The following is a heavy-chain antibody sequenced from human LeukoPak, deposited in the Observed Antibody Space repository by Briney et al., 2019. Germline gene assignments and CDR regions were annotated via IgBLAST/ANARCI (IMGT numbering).Heavy chain of an antibody. CDR1: GFTFSDYY. CDR2: ISSSSSYT. CDR3: ARRVAGTLEQ. J-gene: IGHJ1*01. V-gene: IGHV3-11*06. D-gene: IGHD6-19*01. Sequence: GRSLRLSCAASGFTFSDYYRSWIRQAPGKGLEWVSYISSSSSYTNYADSVKGRFTISRDNAKNSLYLQMNSLRAEDTAVYYCARRVAGTLEQWAQGTLVTVSS.